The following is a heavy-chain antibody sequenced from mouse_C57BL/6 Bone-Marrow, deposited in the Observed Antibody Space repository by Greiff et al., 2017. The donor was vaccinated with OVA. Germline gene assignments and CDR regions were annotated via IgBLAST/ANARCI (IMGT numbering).Heavy chain of an antibody. Sequence: DVQLHESGAELVKPGASVKLSCTASGFNIKDYYMHWVKQRPEQGLEWIGRIDPEDGETKYAPKFQGKATITADTSSNTAYLQLSSLTSEDTAVYYCASGRLRQAWFAYWGQGTLVTVSA. J-gene: IGHJ3*01. CDR1: GFNIKDYY. V-gene: IGHV14-2*01. CDR3: ASGRLRQAWFAY. CDR2: IDPEDGET. D-gene: IGHD2-4*01.